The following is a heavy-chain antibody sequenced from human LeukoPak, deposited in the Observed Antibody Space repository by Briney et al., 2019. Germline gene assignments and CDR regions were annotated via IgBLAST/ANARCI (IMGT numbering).Heavy chain of an antibody. Sequence: GASVKVSCKASGYTFTNYAMNWVRQAPGQGLEWMGWINTNTGTPTYAQGFIGRFVFSLDTSVSTAYVQISSLKAEDTAVYYCAREGSSDWYSYLPSPGGYWGQGTLVTVSS. D-gene: IGHD6-13*01. CDR1: GYTFTNYA. V-gene: IGHV7-4-1*02. J-gene: IGHJ4*02. CDR3: AREGSSDWYSYLPSPGGY. CDR2: INTNTGTP.